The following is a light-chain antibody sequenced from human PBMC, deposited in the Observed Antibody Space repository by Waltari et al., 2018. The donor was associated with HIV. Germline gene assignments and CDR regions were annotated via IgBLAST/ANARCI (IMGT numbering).Light chain of an antibody. V-gene: IGLV1-51*02. CDR1: SSNVGNNY. J-gene: IGLJ1*01. CDR2: EDN. CDR3: ATWDSDLRLGV. Sequence: QSVLTQPPSVSAAPGQKVTISCSGSSSNVGNNYVSWYRHLPGTAPNLLIYEDNKRPSGIPDRISGSKSGTSATRGITGLQTGDEADYYCATWDSDLRLGVVGAGTKVTVL.